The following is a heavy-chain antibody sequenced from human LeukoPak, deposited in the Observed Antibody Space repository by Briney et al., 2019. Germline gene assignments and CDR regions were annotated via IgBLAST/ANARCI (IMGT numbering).Heavy chain of an antibody. CDR1: GGSISSYY. J-gene: IGHJ5*02. V-gene: IGHV4-4*07. CDR3: ARAVEQQLIAPEENWFDP. D-gene: IGHD6-13*01. Sequence: PSETLSLTCTVSGGSISSYYWSWIRQPAGKGLEWIGRIYTSGSTNYNPSLKSRVTMSVDTSKNQFSLKLSSVAAADTAVYYCARAVEQQLIAPEENWFDPWGQGTLVTVSS. CDR2: IYTSGST.